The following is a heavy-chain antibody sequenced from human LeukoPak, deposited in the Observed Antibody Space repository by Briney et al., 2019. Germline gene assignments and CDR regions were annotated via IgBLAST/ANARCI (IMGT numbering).Heavy chain of an antibody. CDR1: GYTFTSYD. Sequence: ASVRVSCKASGYTFTSYDINWVRQATGQGLEWMGWMNPNSGNTGYAQKLQGRGTMTRNTPKSTAYMDLSSLRSEDTALYYCARDNGAYYYDSSGYTNWFDPWGQGTLVTVSS. J-gene: IGHJ5*02. CDR3: ARDNGAYYYDSSGYTNWFDP. D-gene: IGHD3-22*01. CDR2: MNPNSGNT. V-gene: IGHV1-8*01.